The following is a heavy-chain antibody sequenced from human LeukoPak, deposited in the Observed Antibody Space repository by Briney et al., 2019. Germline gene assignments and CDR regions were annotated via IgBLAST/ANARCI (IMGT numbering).Heavy chain of an antibody. D-gene: IGHD4-17*01. J-gene: IGHJ4*02. CDR1: GGSINSSYYY. Sequence: SETLSLTCTVSGGSINSSYYYWGWIRQPPGKGLEWIGSIHYSGSTYYNPSLKSRVTISVDTSKNQFSLNLMSMTAADTAVCYCARDPTTVTPLDYWGQGTLVTVSS. V-gene: IGHV4-39*07. CDR3: ARDPTTVTPLDY. CDR2: IHYSGST.